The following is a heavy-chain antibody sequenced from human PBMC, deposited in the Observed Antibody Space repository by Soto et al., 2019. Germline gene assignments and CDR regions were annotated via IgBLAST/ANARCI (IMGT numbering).Heavy chain of an antibody. Sequence: QVQLQESGPGLVKPSQTLSLSCTVSGASISSGDYYWSWIRQPPGKGLEWIGYIYYTGNTVFNPPLKSRVSISVDTSKNQFSLKLNPVTAADTAVYYCSSLPDGYTSGLDYWGQGTLVTVSS. J-gene: IGHJ4*02. D-gene: IGHD5-12*01. V-gene: IGHV4-30-4*01. CDR3: SSLPDGYTSGLDY. CDR1: GASISSGDYY. CDR2: IYYTGNT.